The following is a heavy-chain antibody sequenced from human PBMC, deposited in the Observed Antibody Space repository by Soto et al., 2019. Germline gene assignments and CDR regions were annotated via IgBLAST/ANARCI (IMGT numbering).Heavy chain of an antibody. CDR2: INHSGST. CDR3: ATAQLYYYPDY. Sequence: ETLSLTCAVHVGSFSGYYWSWIRQPPGKGLEWIGEINHSGSTNYNPSLKSRVTISVDTSKNQFSLKLSSVTAADTAVYYCATAQLYYYPDYWGQGTLVTVSS. D-gene: IGHD3-10*01. V-gene: IGHV4-34*01. CDR1: VGSFSGYY. J-gene: IGHJ4*02.